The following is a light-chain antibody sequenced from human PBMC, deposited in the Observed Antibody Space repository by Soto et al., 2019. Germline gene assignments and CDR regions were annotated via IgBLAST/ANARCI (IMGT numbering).Light chain of an antibody. CDR3: QHYNSYSEA. J-gene: IGKJ1*01. CDR1: QGVSTW. Sequence: IQMTQSPSTLSGSVGDRVTITCRASQGVSTWLAWYQHKPGQAPKLLIYEASKLQSGVPSRFSASGSVRDFTLTISSLQPDDFATYYCQHYNSYSEAFGQGTKVELK. CDR2: EAS. V-gene: IGKV1-5*03.